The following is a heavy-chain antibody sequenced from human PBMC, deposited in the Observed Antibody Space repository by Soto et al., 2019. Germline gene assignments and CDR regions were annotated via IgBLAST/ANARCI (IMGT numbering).Heavy chain of an antibody. CDR2: ISSSSSYI. D-gene: IGHD2-15*01. Sequence: GSLRLSCAASGFTFSSYSMNWVRQAPGKGLEWVSSISSSSSYIYYADSVKGRFTISRDNAKNSLYLQMNSLRAEDTAVYYCARKGRLLLAHAFDIWGQGTMVTVSS. J-gene: IGHJ3*02. CDR1: GFTFSSYS. CDR3: ARKGRLLLAHAFDI. V-gene: IGHV3-21*01.